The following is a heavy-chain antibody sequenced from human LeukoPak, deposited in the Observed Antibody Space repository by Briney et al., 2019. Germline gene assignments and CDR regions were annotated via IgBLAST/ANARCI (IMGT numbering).Heavy chain of an antibody. V-gene: IGHV4-4*07. D-gene: IGHD6-19*01. CDR2: IYTSGST. J-gene: IGHJ4*02. CDR1: GNSISSYY. CDR3: ARERYSSGWYGLLDY. Sequence: SETLSLTCTVSGNSISSYYWSWIRQPAGKGLEWIGRIYTSGSTNYNPSLKSRVTMSVDTSKNQFSLKLSSVTAADTAVYYCARERYSSGWYGLLDYWGQGTLVTVSS.